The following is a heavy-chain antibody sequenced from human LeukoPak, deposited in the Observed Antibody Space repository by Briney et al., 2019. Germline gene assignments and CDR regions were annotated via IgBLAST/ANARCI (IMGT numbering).Heavy chain of an antibody. Sequence: SETLSLTCTASGGSVSSGSYYWSWIRQSPGKGLEWIGYIYDSGSTNYNSSLKSRVTISVDTSKNQFSLKLSSVTAADTAVYYCASLYGSGSYLDYWGQGTLVTVSS. V-gene: IGHV4-61*01. D-gene: IGHD3-10*01. CDR3: ASLYGSGSYLDY. J-gene: IGHJ4*02. CDR1: GGSVSSGSYY. CDR2: IYDSGST.